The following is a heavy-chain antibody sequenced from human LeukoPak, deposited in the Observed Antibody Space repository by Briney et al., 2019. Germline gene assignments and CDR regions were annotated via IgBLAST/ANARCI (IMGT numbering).Heavy chain of an antibody. J-gene: IGHJ4*02. V-gene: IGHV4-34*01. CDR3: ARGGVYSSGWYGGRIRFDY. CDR1: GGSFSGYY. D-gene: IGHD6-19*01. CDR2: INHSGST. Sequence: SETLSLTCAVYGGSFSGYYWSWIRQPPGKGLEWIGEINHSGSTNYNPSLKSRVTISVDTSKNQFSLKLSSVTAADTAVYYCARGGVYSSGWYGGRIRFDYWGQGTLVTVSS.